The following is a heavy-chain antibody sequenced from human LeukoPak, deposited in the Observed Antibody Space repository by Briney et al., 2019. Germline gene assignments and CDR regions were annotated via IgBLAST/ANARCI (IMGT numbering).Heavy chain of an antibody. Sequence: PGGSLRLSCAASGFTFSSYAMSWVRQAPGKGLEWVSAIRGSGGSTYYADSVKGRFTISRDNSKNTLYLQMNSLRAGDTAVYYCAKTGVVGAQKDAFDIWGQGTTVTVSS. D-gene: IGHD1-26*01. V-gene: IGHV3-23*01. CDR2: IRGSGGST. CDR3: AKTGVVGAQKDAFDI. CDR1: GFTFSSYA. J-gene: IGHJ3*02.